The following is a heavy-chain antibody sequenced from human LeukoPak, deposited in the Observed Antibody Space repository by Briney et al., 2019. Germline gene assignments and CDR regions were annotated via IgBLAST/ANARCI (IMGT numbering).Heavy chain of an antibody. CDR2: IYTSGST. CDR3: ARRRQDGRVDC. CDR1: GGSISSYY. J-gene: IGHJ4*02. D-gene: IGHD2-15*01. V-gene: IGHV4-4*09. Sequence: SETLSLTCTVSGGSISSYYWSWIRQPPGKGLEWIGYIYTSGSTNYNPSLKSRVTISVDTSKNQFSLKLSSVTAADTAVYYCARRRQDGRVDCWGQGTLVTVSS.